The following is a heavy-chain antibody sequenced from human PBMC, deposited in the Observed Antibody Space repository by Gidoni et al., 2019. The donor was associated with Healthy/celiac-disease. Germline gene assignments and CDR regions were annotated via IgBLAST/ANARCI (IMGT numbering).Heavy chain of an antibody. J-gene: IGHJ4*02. V-gene: IGHV3-33*01. CDR1: GFTFSSYG. CDR3: ARELGRAWEDY. D-gene: IGHD7-27*01. Sequence: QVQLVESGGGVVQPGRSLRLSCAASGFTFSSYGMHWVRQAPGKGLEWVAVIWYDGSNKYYADSVKGRFTISRDNSKNTLYLQMNSLRAEDTAVYYCARELGRAWEDYWGQGTLVTVSS. CDR2: IWYDGSNK.